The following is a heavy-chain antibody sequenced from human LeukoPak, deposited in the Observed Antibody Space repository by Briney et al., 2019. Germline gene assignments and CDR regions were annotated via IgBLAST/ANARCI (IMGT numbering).Heavy chain of an antibody. J-gene: IGHJ4*02. CDR1: GFTFSSYA. CDR3: ARDRGVVVPAAHVDY. V-gene: IGHV3-30*01. Sequence: GGSLRLSCAASGFTFSSYAMHWVRQAPGKGLEWVAVISYDGSNKYYADSVKGRFTISRDNSKNTLYLQMNSLRAEDTAVYYCARDRGVVVPAAHVDYWGQGTLVTASS. D-gene: IGHD2-2*01. CDR2: ISYDGSNK.